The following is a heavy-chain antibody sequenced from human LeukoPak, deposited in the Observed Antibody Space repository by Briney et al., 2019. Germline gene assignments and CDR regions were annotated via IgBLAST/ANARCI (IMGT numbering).Heavy chain of an antibody. CDR1: GGSISSYY. Sequence: PSETLSLTCTVSGGSISSYYWSWIRQPPGKGLEWIGYIYYSGSTNYNPSLKSRVTISVDTSKNQFSLKLSSVTAADTAVYYCASAVAGTGEFDYWGQGTLVTVSS. D-gene: IGHD6-19*01. CDR3: ASAVAGTGEFDY. CDR2: IYYSGST. J-gene: IGHJ4*02. V-gene: IGHV4-59*08.